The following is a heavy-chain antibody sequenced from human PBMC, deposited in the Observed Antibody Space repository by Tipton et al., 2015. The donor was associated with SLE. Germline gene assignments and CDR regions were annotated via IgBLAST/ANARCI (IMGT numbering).Heavy chain of an antibody. CDR1: GGSISSYY. CDR2: IYYSGST. J-gene: IGHJ4*02. CDR3: ARTVRGDLDY. V-gene: IGHV4-59*01. D-gene: IGHD3-10*01. Sequence: TLSLTCAVSGGSISSYYWSWIRQPPGKGLEWIGYIYYSGSTNYNPSLKSRVTISVDTSKNQFSLKLSSVTAADTAVYYCARTVRGDLDYWGQGTLVTVSS.